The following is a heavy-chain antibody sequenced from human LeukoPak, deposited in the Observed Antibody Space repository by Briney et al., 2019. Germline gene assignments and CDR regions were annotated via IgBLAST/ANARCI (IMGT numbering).Heavy chain of an antibody. J-gene: IGHJ6*03. V-gene: IGHV1-2*02. CDR2: INPNSGGT. D-gene: IGHD2-21*01. CDR1: GYTFTGYY. CDR3: ARNLVVIQEQDYYYMDV. Sequence: GASVKVSCKASGYTFTGYYMHWVRQAPGQGLEWMGWINPNSGGTNYAQKFQGRVTMTRDTSISTAYMELSRLRSDDTAVYYCARNLVVIQEQDYYYMDVWGKGTTVTVSS.